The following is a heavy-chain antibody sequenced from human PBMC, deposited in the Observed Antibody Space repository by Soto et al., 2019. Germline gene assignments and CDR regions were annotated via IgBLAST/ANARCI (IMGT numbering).Heavy chain of an antibody. Sequence: PGGSLRLSCAASGFTFSSYAMSWVRQAPGKGLEWVSAISGSGGSTYYADSVKGRFTISRDNSKNTLYLQMNSLRAEHTPVYYYASRDYSGSGNHYGMDVGGQGATV. CDR3: ASRDYSGSGNHYGMDV. CDR1: GFTFSSYA. CDR2: ISGSGGST. D-gene: IGHD3-10*01. V-gene: IGHV3-23*01. J-gene: IGHJ6*02.